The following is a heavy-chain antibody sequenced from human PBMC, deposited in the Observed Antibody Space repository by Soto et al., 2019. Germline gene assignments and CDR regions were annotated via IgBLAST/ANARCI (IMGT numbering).Heavy chain of an antibody. CDR1: GASIHNSHSF. Sequence: QVQLQESGPGLVKPSETLSLTCTVSGASIHNSHSFWAWIRQPPGKGLEFIGSAYDNGGAHYTSSLKSPVSISVDTAHNTVCLRMWSLTAAETAVYYCVRVVEGVTRHTDPDSWGQGILVTVSS. V-gene: IGHV4-39*01. J-gene: IGHJ5*01. CDR3: VRVVEGVTRHTDPDS. D-gene: IGHD2-21*01. CDR2: AYDNGGA.